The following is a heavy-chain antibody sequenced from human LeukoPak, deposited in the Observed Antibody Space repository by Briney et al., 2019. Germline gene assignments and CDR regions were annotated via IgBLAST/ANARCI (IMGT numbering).Heavy chain of an antibody. Sequence: RASVKVSCKASGGTFSSYAISWVRQAPGQGLEWMGGIIPIFGTANYAQKFQGRVTITADESTSTAYMELSSLRSEDTAVYYCARARGSGWYPLRYWGQGTLVTVSS. V-gene: IGHV1-69*13. J-gene: IGHJ4*02. CDR2: IIPIFGTA. CDR3: ARARGSGWYPLRY. D-gene: IGHD6-19*01. CDR1: GGTFSSYA.